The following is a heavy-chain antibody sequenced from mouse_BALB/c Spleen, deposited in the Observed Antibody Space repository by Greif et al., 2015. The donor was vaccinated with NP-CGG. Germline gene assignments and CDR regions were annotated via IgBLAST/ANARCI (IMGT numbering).Heavy chain of an antibody. CDR1: GFTFSDYY. D-gene: IGHD4-1*01. J-gene: IGHJ4*01. V-gene: IGHV5-4*02. CDR2: ISDGGSYT. CDR3: ARKTGTDYAMDY. Sequence: EVMLVESGGGLVKPGGSLKLSCAASGFTFSDYYMYWVRQTPEKRLEWVATISDGGSYTYYPDSVKGRFTFSRDNAKNNLYLQMSSLKSKDTAMYYCARKTGTDYAMDYWGQGTSVTVSS.